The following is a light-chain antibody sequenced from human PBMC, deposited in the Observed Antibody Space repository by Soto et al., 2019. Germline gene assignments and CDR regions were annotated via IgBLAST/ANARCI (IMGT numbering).Light chain of an antibody. Sequence: DIVLPQSPGTLSLSPGERATLSCTASHSLSRRSLVWYQQKSGQTPRVLIYDASSRATGIPDRFSGSGSGTDFTLTISRLEPEDSAVYVCQQYDTSPTFGQGTKVDIK. CDR1: HSLSRRS. CDR3: QQYDTSPT. V-gene: IGKV3-20*01. CDR2: DAS. J-gene: IGKJ1*01.